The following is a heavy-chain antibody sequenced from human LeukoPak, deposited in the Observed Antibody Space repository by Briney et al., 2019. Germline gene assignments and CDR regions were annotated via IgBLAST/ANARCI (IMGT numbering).Heavy chain of an antibody. CDR2: VSNDGNLQ. V-gene: IGHV3-30*18. J-gene: IGHJ3*02. CDR3: AKDRPNYYETSGPLEGDALDT. D-gene: IGHD3-22*01. Sequence: GTSLRLSCATSGFTFSLFAMHWVRQAPGKGLEWVAIVSNDGNLQKYADSVWGRFTISRDNSENTVYLEMNNLRPEDTALYYCAKDRPNYYETSGPLEGDALDTWGQGTLFIVSS. CDR1: GFTFSLFA.